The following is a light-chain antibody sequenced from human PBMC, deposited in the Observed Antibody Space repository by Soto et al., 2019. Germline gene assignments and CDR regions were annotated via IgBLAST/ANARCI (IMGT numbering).Light chain of an antibody. Sequence: DIQLTQSPSFLSASVGDRVSITCRASQGIGNHLAWYQQKPGKAPELLIYDSSTLQSGVPSRFSGRASGTEFTLTISSLLPEDFATYHCQQLNSFPCTFGQGTRLEIK. CDR1: QGIGNH. CDR3: QQLNSFPCT. J-gene: IGKJ5*01. V-gene: IGKV1-9*01. CDR2: DSS.